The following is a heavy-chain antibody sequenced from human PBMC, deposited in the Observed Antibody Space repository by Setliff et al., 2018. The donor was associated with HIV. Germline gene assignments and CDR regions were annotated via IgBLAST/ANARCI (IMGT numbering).Heavy chain of an antibody. CDR1: GGSISSSSYY. J-gene: IGHJ4*02. V-gene: IGHV4-39*01. Sequence: PSETLSLTCTVSGGSISSSSYYWGWVRQHPGKGREWIWGIYYSGRTYHNPSLKSRVTITVDTSKNHFSLKLSQVTAADTAVYYCARQSYDFWSGPLGFDYWGQGTLVTVSS. CDR3: ARQSYDFWSGPLGFDY. CDR2: IYYSGRT. D-gene: IGHD3-3*01.